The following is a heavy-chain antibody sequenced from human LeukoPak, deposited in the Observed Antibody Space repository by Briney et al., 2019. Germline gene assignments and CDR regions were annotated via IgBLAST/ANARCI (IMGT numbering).Heavy chain of an antibody. V-gene: IGHV3-30*18. CDR3: AKRTMSAFDS. CDR1: GFTFSSYG. Sequence: PGGSLRLSCAASGFTFSSYGMHWVRQAPGKGLEWVAVISYDGSNKYYADSVKGRFIISRDNSKNMVYLQMNSLTVEDTATYYCAKRTMSAFDSWGQGTLLIVSS. CDR2: ISYDGSNK. J-gene: IGHJ4*02. D-gene: IGHD5-24*01.